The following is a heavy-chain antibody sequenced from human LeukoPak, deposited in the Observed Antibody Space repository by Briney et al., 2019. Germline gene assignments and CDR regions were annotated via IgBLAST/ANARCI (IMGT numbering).Heavy chain of an antibody. CDR1: GGSISSSSYY. D-gene: IGHD3-10*01. CDR3: ATMGNSIDAFDI. J-gene: IGHJ3*02. Sequence: SETLSLTCTVSGGSISSSSYYWGWIRQPPGKGLEWIGSIYYSGTTYCNPSLKSRVTISVDTSKNEFSLKLSSVTAADTAVYYCATMGNSIDAFDIWGQGTMVTVSS. V-gene: IGHV4-39*01. CDR2: IYYSGTT.